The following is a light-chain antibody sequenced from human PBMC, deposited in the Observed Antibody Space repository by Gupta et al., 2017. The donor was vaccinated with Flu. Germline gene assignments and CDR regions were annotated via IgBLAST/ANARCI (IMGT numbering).Light chain of an antibody. Sequence: QTVVTQAPSLSVSPGGTVTLTCGLRSGSVSSSYYPGWYQQTPGQAPRTLIYNTDTRSSGVPTRFSGSIRGNTAALTITGAQAEDEADYYCVLDRGRDIGVFGGGTKLTVL. V-gene: IGLV8-61*01. J-gene: IGLJ3*02. CDR1: SGSVSSSYY. CDR3: VLDRGRDIGV. CDR2: NTD.